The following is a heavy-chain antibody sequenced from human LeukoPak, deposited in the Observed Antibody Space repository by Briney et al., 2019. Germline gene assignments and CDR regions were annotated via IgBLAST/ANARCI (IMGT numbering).Heavy chain of an antibody. V-gene: IGHV3-23*01. CDR2: ISGSGGTT. CDR1: GFTFSSYA. Sequence: PGGSLRLSCAASGFTFSSYAMSWVRQAPGKGLEWVSSISGSGGTTYYADSVKGRFTISRDNSKNTLYLEMNSLRAEDTASYYCAKFMEVPHISLPPDSWGQGTLVTVSS. J-gene: IGHJ5*01. CDR3: AKFMEVPHISLPPDS. D-gene: IGHD3-3*01.